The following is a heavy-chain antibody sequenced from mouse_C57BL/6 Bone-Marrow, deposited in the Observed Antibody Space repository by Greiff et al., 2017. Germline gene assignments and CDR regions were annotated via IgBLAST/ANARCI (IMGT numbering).Heavy chain of an antibody. CDR1: GFTFSSYG. Sequence: EVQLVESGGDLVKPGGSLKLSCAASGFTFSSYGMSLFRQTPEQRLEWVAPISSGGCYTYYPDSVNGRFTISRDTTTNTLYLPMSRLQFEDTAMYDCARDGTEAMDYGGQGTSVTVSS. CDR2: ISSGGCYT. J-gene: IGHJ4*01. D-gene: IGHD4-1*01. V-gene: IGHV5-6*01. CDR3: ARDGTEAMDY.